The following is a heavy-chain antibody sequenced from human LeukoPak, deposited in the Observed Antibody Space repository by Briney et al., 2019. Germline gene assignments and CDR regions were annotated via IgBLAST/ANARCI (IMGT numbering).Heavy chain of an antibody. J-gene: IGHJ4*02. CDR1: GFTFSSYA. CDR3: ASRPRGDSHFVD. V-gene: IGHV3-23*01. CDR2: ISGSGDRT. Sequence: GGSLRLSCAVSGFTFSSYAISWVRQAPGKGLEWVSAISGSGDRTYYADSVKGRFTISRDNSKNTLFLQMNSLRADDTAVYYCASRPRGDSHFVDWGQGTLVTVSS. D-gene: IGHD4-17*01.